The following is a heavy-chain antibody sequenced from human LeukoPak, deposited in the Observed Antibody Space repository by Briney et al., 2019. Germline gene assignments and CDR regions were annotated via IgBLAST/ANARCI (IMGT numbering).Heavy chain of an antibody. D-gene: IGHD2-15*01. Sequence: PSETLPLTLAVYGGSFSGYYWRWIRQPPGKGLEWIGEINHSGSTNYNPSLKSRVTISVDTSKNQFSLKLSSVTAADTAVYYCARIGYCSGGSAYSKSYFDYWGQRTLVTVSS. J-gene: IGHJ4*02. CDR2: INHSGST. V-gene: IGHV4-34*01. CDR1: GGSFSGYY. CDR3: ARIGYCSGGSAYSKSYFDY.